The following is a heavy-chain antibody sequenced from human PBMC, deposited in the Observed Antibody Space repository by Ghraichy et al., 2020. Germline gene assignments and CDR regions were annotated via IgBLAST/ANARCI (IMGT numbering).Heavy chain of an antibody. J-gene: IGHJ4*02. CDR2: IYYSGST. CDR3: ARQMGY. Sequence: ESLNISCTVSGGSISSSSYYWGWIRQPPGKGLEWIGSIYYSGSTYYNPSLKSRVTISVDTSKNQFSLKLSSVTAADTAVYYCARQMGYWGQGTLVTVSS. V-gene: IGHV4-39*01. D-gene: IGHD3-16*01. CDR1: GGSISSSSYY.